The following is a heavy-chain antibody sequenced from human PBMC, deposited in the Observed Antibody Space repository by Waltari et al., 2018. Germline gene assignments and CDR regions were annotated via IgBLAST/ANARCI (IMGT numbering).Heavy chain of an antibody. V-gene: IGHV3-53*02. D-gene: IGHD5-12*01. CDR3: ARGYGDYGFDY. Sequence: EVQLVETGGGLIQPGGSLRLSCVASGFRVRNNYMTWVRQAPGTGGEWVSLSFGGGATYYAESLKGRFTMSRDNSKNTVYLYMNSLRVEDTAVYYCARGYGDYGFDYWGQGTLVTVSA. J-gene: IGHJ4*02. CDR1: GFRVRNNY. CDR2: SFGGGAT.